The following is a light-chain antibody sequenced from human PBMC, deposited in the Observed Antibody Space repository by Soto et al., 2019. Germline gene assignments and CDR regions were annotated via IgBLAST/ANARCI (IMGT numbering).Light chain of an antibody. J-gene: IGKJ4*01. CDR3: QQYNYWPRT. CDR1: QSVRSH. V-gene: IGKV3-15*01. Sequence: EVVMTQSPATLSVSPGERATLSCRASQSVRSHLAWYQQKPGQAPSFLIFGASTRATGVPARFSGSESGTEFTLTISSLQSEDVAVYFCQQYNYWPRTFGGGTKVDI. CDR2: GAS.